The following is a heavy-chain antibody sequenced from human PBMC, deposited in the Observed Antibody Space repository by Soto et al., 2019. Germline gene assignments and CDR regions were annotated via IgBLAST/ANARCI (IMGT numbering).Heavy chain of an antibody. CDR3: AKLSQHSSSYYFPS. Sequence: GGPPGLARSASGFTLSIYCISWIRQDPGTGLEWVSSVSGLGATTHHADSVQGRFTISRDNSRNTLYLQMNSLRAEDTAVYYCAKLSQHSSSYYFPSWGQGTLVTVSS. D-gene: IGHD6-6*01. J-gene: IGHJ4*02. CDR1: GFTLSIYC. V-gene: IGHV3-23*01. CDR2: VSGLGATT.